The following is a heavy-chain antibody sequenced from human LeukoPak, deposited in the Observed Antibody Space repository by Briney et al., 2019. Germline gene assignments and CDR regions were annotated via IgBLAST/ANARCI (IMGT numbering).Heavy chain of an antibody. Sequence: PGGSLRLSCAASGFTFSTYGMHWVRQAPGKGLEWVAVISYDGDNKYFADSVKGRFTISRDNSKNTLYLQMNCLRAEDTAVYYCAKDRLLLARGVIDAFDIWGQGTMVTVSS. D-gene: IGHD3-10*01. J-gene: IGHJ3*02. CDR2: ISYDGDNK. CDR3: AKDRLLLARGVIDAFDI. V-gene: IGHV3-30*18. CDR1: GFTFSTYG.